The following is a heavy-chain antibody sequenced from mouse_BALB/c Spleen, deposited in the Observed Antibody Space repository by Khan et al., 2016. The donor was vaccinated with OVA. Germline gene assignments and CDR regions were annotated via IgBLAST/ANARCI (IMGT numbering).Heavy chain of an antibody. D-gene: IGHD1-1*01. CDR3: TRSIYYYGSTFDY. CDR2: IYPSDNYT. J-gene: IGHJ2*01. V-gene: IGHV1-69*02. Sequence: QVQLQQPGAELVRPGASVKLSCKASGYTFTSYWINWVKQRPGQGLEWIGNIYPSDNYTNYIQNFKDKATLTVDKSSSTAYMQLSSPTSEDSAVYYCTRSIYYYGSTFDYWGQGTILTVSS. CDR1: GYTFTSYW.